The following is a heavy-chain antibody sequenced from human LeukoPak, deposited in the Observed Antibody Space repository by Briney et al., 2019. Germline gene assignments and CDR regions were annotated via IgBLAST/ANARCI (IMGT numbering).Heavy chain of an antibody. V-gene: IGHV3-23*01. CDR3: AKNLNPFDS. CDR2: ISSSGGST. Sequence: GGSLRLSCAASGFTFSSYAMSWVRQAPGKGLEWVSGISSSGGSTYYADSVKGRFTISRDSSKSTLSLQMNSLRAEDTAVYYCAKNLNPFDSWGQGILVTVSS. J-gene: IGHJ4*02. CDR1: GFTFSSYA.